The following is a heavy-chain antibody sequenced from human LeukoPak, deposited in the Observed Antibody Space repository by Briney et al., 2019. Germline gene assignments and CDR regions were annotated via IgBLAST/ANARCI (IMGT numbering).Heavy chain of an antibody. J-gene: IGHJ4*02. V-gene: IGHV3-49*04. CDR1: GFTFRTYW. CDR3: TIPQRGYSGYDIDY. D-gene: IGHD5-12*01. CDR2: IRSKAYGGTT. Sequence: GGSLRLSCVASGFTFRTYWMSWVRQAPGKGLEWVGFIRSKAYGGTTEYAASVKGRFTISRDDSKSIAYLQMNSLRTEDTAVYYCTIPQRGYSGYDIDYWGQGTLVTVSS.